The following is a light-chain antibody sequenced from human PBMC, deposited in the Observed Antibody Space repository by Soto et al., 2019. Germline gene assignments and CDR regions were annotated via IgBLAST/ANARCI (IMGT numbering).Light chain of an antibody. V-gene: IGKV1-27*01. CDR3: QKYNSAPLPGFT. Sequence: DIQMTQSPSSLSASVGDRVTITCRASQGISNYLAWYQQKPGKVPKLLIYAASTLQSGVPSRFSGSGSGTDFTLTISSLQPEDVATYYCQKYNSAPLPGFTFGPGTKVDIK. J-gene: IGKJ3*01. CDR1: QGISNY. CDR2: AAS.